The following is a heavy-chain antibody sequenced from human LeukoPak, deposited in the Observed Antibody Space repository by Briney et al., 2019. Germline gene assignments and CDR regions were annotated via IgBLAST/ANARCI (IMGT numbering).Heavy chain of an antibody. J-gene: IGHJ6*02. D-gene: IGHD3-16*01. CDR2: IYYSGST. CDR3: ARMGYYYYGMDV. CDR1: GGSISSYY. Sequence: SETLFLTCTVSGGSISSYYWSWIRQPPGKGLEWIGYIYYSGSTNYNPSLKSRVTISVDTSKNQFSLKLSSVTAADTAVYYCARMGYYYYGMDVWGQGTTVTVSS. V-gene: IGHV4-59*01.